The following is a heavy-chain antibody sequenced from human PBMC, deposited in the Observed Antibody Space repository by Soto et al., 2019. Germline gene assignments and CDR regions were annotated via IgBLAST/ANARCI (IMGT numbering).Heavy chain of an antibody. CDR1: GFSLSTSGVG. Sequence: QITLKESGPMLVKPTQTLTLTCTFSGFSLSTSGVGVGWIRQPPGKALEWLALIYWDDTKHYGPSLESRLTITKDNSKNQVVLTMTNMDPVDTATYYCVHKGWGDRILDYWGQGTLLTVSS. J-gene: IGHJ4*02. D-gene: IGHD3-16*01. CDR3: VHKGWGDRILDY. V-gene: IGHV2-5*05. CDR2: IYWDDTK.